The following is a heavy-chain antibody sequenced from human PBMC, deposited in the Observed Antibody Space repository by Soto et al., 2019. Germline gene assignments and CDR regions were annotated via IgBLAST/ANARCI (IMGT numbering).Heavy chain of an antibody. J-gene: IGHJ4*02. CDR2: ISAGGGST. CDR3: AKNRHFSGSSGYYLDY. CDR1: GFTFPIYA. Sequence: EVQLLESGGGLVQPGGSLRLSCAASGFTFPIYAMSWVRQAPGKGLDWVSTISAGGGSTYYADSVEGHFTISRDSSKSTLYLPMNSLRAEDTAIYYCAKNRHFSGSSGYYLDYWGQGTLVTVSS. V-gene: IGHV3-23*01. D-gene: IGHD3-22*01.